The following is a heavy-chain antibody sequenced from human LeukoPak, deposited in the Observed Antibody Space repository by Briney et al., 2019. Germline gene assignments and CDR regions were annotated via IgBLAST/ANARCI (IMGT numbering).Heavy chain of an antibody. Sequence: GGSLRLSCAASGFTFSNYAMSWVRQAPGKGLEWVSIIYSGGSTYYADSVKGRFTISRDNSKNTLYLQMNSLRAEDTAVYYCARVTGSYYPFDYWGQGTLVTVSS. CDR1: GFTFSNYA. CDR2: IYSGGST. CDR3: ARVTGSYYPFDY. D-gene: IGHD3-10*01. J-gene: IGHJ4*02. V-gene: IGHV3-53*01.